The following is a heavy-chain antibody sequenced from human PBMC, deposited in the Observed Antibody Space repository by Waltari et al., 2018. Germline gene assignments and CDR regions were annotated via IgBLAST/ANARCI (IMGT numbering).Heavy chain of an antibody. CDR1: GGSISSGSYY. Sequence: QVQLQESGPGLVKPSQTLSLTCSVSGGSISSGSYYWTWIRQPAGKTLEWSGHIYTSGITKYNPSLKSRVTISVDTSKNQFSLKLSSVTAADTAVYYCARGSVLGDYFDYWGQGTLVTVSS. D-gene: IGHD3-16*01. J-gene: IGHJ4*02. V-gene: IGHV4-61*09. CDR3: ARGSVLGDYFDY. CDR2: IYTSGIT.